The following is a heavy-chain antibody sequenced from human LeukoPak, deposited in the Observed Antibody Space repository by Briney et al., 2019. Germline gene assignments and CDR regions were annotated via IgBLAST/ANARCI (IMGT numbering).Heavy chain of an antibody. Sequence: ASVKVSCKASGYRFSGYYVHWVRQAPGQGLEWMGWIYPNSGDTKYAQKFQGRVTMTRDTSINTAYMELSRLTFDDMAVYYCARDRYYGSGSLSPPFDPWGQGTLATVSS. J-gene: IGHJ5*02. CDR1: GYRFSGYY. CDR2: IYPNSGDT. CDR3: ARDRYYGSGSLSPPFDP. D-gene: IGHD3-10*01. V-gene: IGHV1-2*02.